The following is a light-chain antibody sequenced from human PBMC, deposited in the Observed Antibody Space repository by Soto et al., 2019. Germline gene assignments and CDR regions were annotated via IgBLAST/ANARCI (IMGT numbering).Light chain of an antibody. CDR1: QSVSSNY. J-gene: IGKJ1*01. CDR2: GAS. Sequence: EIVLTQSPGTLSLSPGERATLSCRASQSVSSNYLAWYQQKPGQAPRLLIFGASIRATGIPDRFSGSGSGTDFTLTITRLEPEDFATYYCQQYNSYPWTFGQGTKVDIK. V-gene: IGKV3-20*01. CDR3: QQYNSYPWT.